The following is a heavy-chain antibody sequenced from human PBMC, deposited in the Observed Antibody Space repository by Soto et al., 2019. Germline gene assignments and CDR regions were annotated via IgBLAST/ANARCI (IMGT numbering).Heavy chain of an antibody. J-gene: IGHJ5*02. CDR3: ARQGGYCSSTSCYAMDWFDP. Sequence: QLQLQESGPGLVKPSETLSLTCTVSGGSISSSSYYWGWIRQPPGKGLEWIGSIYYSGSTYYNPSLKSRVTIAVDTSKNQFSLKLSSVTAADTAVYYCARQGGYCSSTSCYAMDWFDPWGQGTLVTVSS. CDR2: IYYSGST. V-gene: IGHV4-39*01. CDR1: GGSISSSSYY. D-gene: IGHD2-2*01.